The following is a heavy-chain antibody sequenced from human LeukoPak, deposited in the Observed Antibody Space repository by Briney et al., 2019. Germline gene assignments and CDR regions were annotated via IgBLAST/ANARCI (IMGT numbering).Heavy chain of an antibody. CDR2: MNPNSGNT. V-gene: IGHV1-8*02. Sequence: ASVKVSCKASGYTFTSYFMHWVRQAPGQGLEWMGWMNPNSGNTGYAQKFQGRVTMTRNTSISTAYMELSSLRSEDTAVYYCAREGRDYGGNANYYYGMDVWGQGTTVTVSS. J-gene: IGHJ6*02. D-gene: IGHD4-23*01. CDR1: GYTFTSYF. CDR3: AREGRDYGGNANYYYGMDV.